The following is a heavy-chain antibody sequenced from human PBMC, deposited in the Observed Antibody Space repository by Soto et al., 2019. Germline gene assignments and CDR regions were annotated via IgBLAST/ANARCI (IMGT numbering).Heavy chain of an antibody. CDR1: GFTFSDSA. CDR3: TRRRDWTAMDPLDY. J-gene: IGHJ4*02. D-gene: IGHD5-18*01. V-gene: IGHV3-73*02. Sequence: EVQLVESGGGLVQPGGSLKLSCAASGFTFSDSAIHWVRQASGKGLEWVGRIRSKVNSYATAYAASVKGRFTISRDDSMITAYLQMNSLKTEDTAVYYCTRRRDWTAMDPLDYWGQGTLVTVSS. CDR2: IRSKVNSYAT.